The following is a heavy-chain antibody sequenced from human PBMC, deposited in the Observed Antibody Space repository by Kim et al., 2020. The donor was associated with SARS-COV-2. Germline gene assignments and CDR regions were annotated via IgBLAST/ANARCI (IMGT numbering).Heavy chain of an antibody. Sequence: SETLSLTCTVSGGSISSSSYYWGWIRQPPGKGLEWIGSIYYSGSTYYNPSLKSRVTISVDTSKNQFSLKLSSVTAADTAVYYCARDLMDIVATIRENYYYYGMDVWGQGTTVTVSS. CDR2: IYYSGST. V-gene: IGHV4-39*07. J-gene: IGHJ6*02. D-gene: IGHD5-12*01. CDR1: GGSISSSSYY. CDR3: ARDLMDIVATIRENYYYYGMDV.